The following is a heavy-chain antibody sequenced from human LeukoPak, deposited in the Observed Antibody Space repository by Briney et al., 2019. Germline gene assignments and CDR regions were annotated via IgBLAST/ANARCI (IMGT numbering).Heavy chain of an antibody. CDR3: ARGYCTGGSCYSGDF. J-gene: IGHJ4*02. V-gene: IGHV3-15*01. Sequence: GGSLRLSCAASGFTFSNAWMSWVRQAPGKGLEWVGRIKSKTDGGTTDYAAPVKGRFTISRDDSKNSLFLQMNSLRTEDTAVYYCARGYCTGGSCYSGDFWGQGTLVTVSS. CDR1: GFTFSNAW. D-gene: IGHD2-15*01. CDR2: IKSKTDGGTT.